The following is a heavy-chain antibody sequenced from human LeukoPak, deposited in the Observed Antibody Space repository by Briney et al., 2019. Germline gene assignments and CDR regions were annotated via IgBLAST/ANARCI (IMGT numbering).Heavy chain of an antibody. Sequence: SETLSLTCTVSGGSISSSSYYWGWIRQPPGKGLEWIGSIYYSGSTYYNPSLKSRVTISVDTSKNQFSLKLSSVTAADTAVYYCARESDILTGFDYWGQGTLVTVSS. D-gene: IGHD3-9*01. V-gene: IGHV4-39*02. CDR2: IYYSGST. CDR3: ARESDILTGFDY. J-gene: IGHJ4*02. CDR1: GGSISSSSYY.